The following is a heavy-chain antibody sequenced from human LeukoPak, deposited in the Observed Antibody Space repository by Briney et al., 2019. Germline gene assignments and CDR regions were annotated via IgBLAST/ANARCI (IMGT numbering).Heavy chain of an antibody. CDR3: AKDIEDCSSTSCYTY. CDR1: GFTFSSYA. J-gene: IGHJ4*02. D-gene: IGHD2-2*01. V-gene: IGHV3-23*01. Sequence: GGSLRLSCAASGFTFSSYAMSWVRQAPGKGLEWVSAISGSGGSTYYADSVKGRFTISRDNSKNTLYLQMNSLRAEDTAVYYCAKDIEDCSSTSCYTYWGLGTLVTVSS. CDR2: ISGSGGST.